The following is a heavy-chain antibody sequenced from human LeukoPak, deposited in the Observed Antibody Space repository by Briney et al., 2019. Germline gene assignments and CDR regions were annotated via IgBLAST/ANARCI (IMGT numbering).Heavy chain of an antibody. D-gene: IGHD5-24*01. V-gene: IGHV3-23*01. J-gene: IGHJ4*02. CDR1: GFTFSDYA. Sequence: GGSLRLSCAASGFTFSDYAMSWVRQAPEKGLEWVSTISHVGGTYYADSVKGRFTISRDNSKNTLYLQMNSLRAEDTAVYYCARGAGYNYPYYFDYWGQGTLVTVSS. CDR2: ISHVGGT. CDR3: ARGAGYNYPYYFDY.